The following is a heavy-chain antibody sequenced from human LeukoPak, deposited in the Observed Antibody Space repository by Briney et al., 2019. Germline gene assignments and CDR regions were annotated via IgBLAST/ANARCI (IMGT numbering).Heavy chain of an antibody. J-gene: IGHJ4*02. V-gene: IGHV3-21*01. CDR2: ISSSSSHI. CDR1: GFTFSSYN. Sequence: GGSLRLSCAASGFTFSSYNMNWVRQAPGKGLEWVSSISSSSSHIYYADSVKGRFTISRDNAKNSLYLQMNSLRAEDTAVYYCARALLQRGDYWGQGTLVTVSS. D-gene: IGHD2-15*01. CDR3: ARALLQRGDY.